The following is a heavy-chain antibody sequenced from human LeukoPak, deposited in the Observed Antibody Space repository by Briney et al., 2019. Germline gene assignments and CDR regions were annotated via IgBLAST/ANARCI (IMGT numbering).Heavy chain of an antibody. J-gene: IGHJ4*02. CDR1: GGTFSSYA. CDR3: ARDLSPDYYGSGSPDGD. CDR2: IIPIFGTA. Sequence: ASVKVSCKASGGTFSSYAISWVRQAPGQGLEWMGGIIPIFGTANYAQKFQGRVTMTRDTSISTAYMELSRLRSDDTAVYYCARDLSPDYYGSGSPDGDWGQGTLVTVSS. V-gene: IGHV1-69*05. D-gene: IGHD3-10*01.